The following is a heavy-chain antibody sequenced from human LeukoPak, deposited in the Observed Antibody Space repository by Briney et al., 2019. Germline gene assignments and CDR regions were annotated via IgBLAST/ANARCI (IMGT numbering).Heavy chain of an antibody. J-gene: IGHJ4*02. D-gene: IGHD1-7*01. Sequence: PGGSLRLSCAASGFTLSSFAMNWVCQAPGKGLEWVSAISGSGGSTFYADSVKGRFTISRDNSENTLYLQMNSLRAEDTAVYYCVKRTVNYPFDFWGQGTLLTVSS. CDR3: VKRTVNYPFDF. V-gene: IGHV3-23*01. CDR2: ISGSGGST. CDR1: GFTLSSFA.